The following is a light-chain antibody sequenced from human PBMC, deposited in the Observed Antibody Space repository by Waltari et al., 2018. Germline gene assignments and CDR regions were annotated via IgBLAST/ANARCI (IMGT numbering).Light chain of an antibody. Sequence: DIQMTQSPSTLSASVGDRVTISCRASQSVNGWLAWYKQIPGKAPKVLIYKTSRLQSGVPTRFSGSGSGTEFTLTISSLQPDDFATYYCQQYNSYLWTFGQGTKVEIK. V-gene: IGKV1-5*03. CDR3: QQYNSYLWT. J-gene: IGKJ1*01. CDR1: QSVNGW. CDR2: KTS.